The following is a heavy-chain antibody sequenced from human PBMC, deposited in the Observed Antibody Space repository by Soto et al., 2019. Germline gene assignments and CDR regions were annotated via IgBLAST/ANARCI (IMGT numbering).Heavy chain of an antibody. J-gene: IGHJ5*02. Sequence: SVKVSCKASGVTFSSYAISWVRQAPGQGLEWMGGIIPIFGTANYAQKFQGRVTITADKSTSTAYMELSSLRSEDTAVYYCARGGTVTTFPYNWFDPWGQGTLVTVSS. D-gene: IGHD4-4*01. CDR2: IIPIFGTA. CDR1: GVTFSSYA. CDR3: ARGGTVTTFPYNWFDP. V-gene: IGHV1-69*06.